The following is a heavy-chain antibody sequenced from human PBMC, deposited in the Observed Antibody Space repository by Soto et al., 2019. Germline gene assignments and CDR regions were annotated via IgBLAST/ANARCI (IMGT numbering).Heavy chain of an antibody. Sequence: GVSVKVSCKASGGTFSSYSISWVRQAPGQGLEWMGGIIPIFGTANYAQKFQGRVTITADESTSTAYMELSSLRSEDTAVYYCAIEYSSSPPYYPIGYWGQGTLVTVSS. CDR2: IIPIFGTA. V-gene: IGHV1-69*13. CDR3: AIEYSSSPPYYPIGY. D-gene: IGHD6-6*01. CDR1: GGTFSSYS. J-gene: IGHJ4*02.